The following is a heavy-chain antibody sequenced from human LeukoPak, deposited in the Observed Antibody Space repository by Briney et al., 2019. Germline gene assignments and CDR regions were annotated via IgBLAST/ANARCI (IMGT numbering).Heavy chain of an antibody. Sequence: GGSLRLSCAASGFTFDDYGMSWVRHVPGKGLEWVSGINWNGGSTGYADSVKGRFTISRDNAKNSLYLQMNSLRDEDTAVYYCAIMHGYYDGSGYWVQWGQGTLVTVSS. V-gene: IGHV3-20*04. CDR1: GFTFDDYG. J-gene: IGHJ1*01. CDR3: AIMHGYYDGSGYWVQ. CDR2: INWNGGST. D-gene: IGHD3-22*01.